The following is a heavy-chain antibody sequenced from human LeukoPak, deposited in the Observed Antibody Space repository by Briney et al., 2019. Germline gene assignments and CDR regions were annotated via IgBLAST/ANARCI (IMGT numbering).Heavy chain of an antibody. J-gene: IGHJ4*02. V-gene: IGHV3-48*03. CDR3: ARSTPSDFYFDY. D-gene: IGHD2-2*01. Sequence: PGGSLRLSCAASGFTFSNSEMNWVRRPSGKGLEWVSYISGSNTIYYADSVKGRFTISRDNAKNSLYLQMNNLRAVDTAVYYCARSTPSDFYFDYWGQGTLVTVSS. CDR1: GFTFSNSE. CDR2: ISGSNTI.